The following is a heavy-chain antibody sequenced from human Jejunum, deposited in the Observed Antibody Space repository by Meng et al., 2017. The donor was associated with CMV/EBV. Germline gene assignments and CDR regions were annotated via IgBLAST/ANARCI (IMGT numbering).Heavy chain of an antibody. J-gene: IGHJ4*02. CDR3: ARDGQYCTNGLCQLDY. D-gene: IGHD2-8*01. CDR2: ISFDGTNI. Sequence: FTFSHYGLHWVRQAPGKGLDWVALISFDGTNIHYSDSVKGRFIISRDNSKNTLYLQLNSLRPEDTAVYFCARDGQYCTNGLCQLDYWGQGTLVTVSS. CDR1: FTFSHYG. V-gene: IGHV3-30*19.